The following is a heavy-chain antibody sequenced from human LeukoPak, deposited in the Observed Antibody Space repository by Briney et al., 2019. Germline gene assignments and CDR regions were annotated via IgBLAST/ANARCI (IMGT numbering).Heavy chain of an antibody. Sequence: SETLSLTCAVYGGSFSGYYWSWIRQPPGNGLEWIGEINHSGSTNYNPSLKSRVTISVDTSKNQFSLKLSSVTAADTAVYYCARGFRWTGIFDYWGQGTLVTVSS. CDR1: GGSFSGYY. D-gene: IGHD3/OR15-3a*01. CDR3: ARGFRWTGIFDY. J-gene: IGHJ4*02. V-gene: IGHV4-34*01. CDR2: INHSGST.